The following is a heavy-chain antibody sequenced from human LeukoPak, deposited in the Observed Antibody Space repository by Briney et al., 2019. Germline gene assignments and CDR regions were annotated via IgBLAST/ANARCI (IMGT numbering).Heavy chain of an antibody. CDR1: GYTFTSYD. Sequence: ASVKVSCKASGYTFTSYDINWVRQATGQGPEWMGWMNPNSGNTGYAQKFQGRVTMTMNTSINTAYVELSSVRSDNTAVYYCARAHRGSYMGFPPGGRGTRGPVS. CDR2: MNPNSGNT. CDR3: ARAHRGSYMGFPP. J-gene: IGHJ5*02. D-gene: IGHD1-26*01. V-gene: IGHV1-8*01.